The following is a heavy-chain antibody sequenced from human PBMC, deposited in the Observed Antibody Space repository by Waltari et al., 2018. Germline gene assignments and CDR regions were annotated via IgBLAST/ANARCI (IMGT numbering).Heavy chain of an antibody. D-gene: IGHD5-18*01. CDR2: IYYSGST. CDR3: ARNVDTAMVTFIDY. J-gene: IGHJ4*02. Sequence: QLQLQESGPGLVKPSETLSLTCPVSGGSISSSSYYWGWIRPPPGKGLEWIGSIYYSGSTYYNPSLKSRVTISVDTSKNQFSLKLSSVTAADTAVYYCARNVDTAMVTFIDYWGQGTLVTVSS. V-gene: IGHV4-39*01. CDR1: GGSISSSSYY.